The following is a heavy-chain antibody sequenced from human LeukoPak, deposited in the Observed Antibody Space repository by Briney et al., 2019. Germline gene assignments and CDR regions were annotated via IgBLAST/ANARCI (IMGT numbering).Heavy chain of an antibody. CDR1: GFSFSVFW. CDR3: VRDFMYKTACRGC. D-gene: IGHD1-1*01. Sequence: GGSLRLSRAASGFSFSVFWLHWVRQAPGKGPVWVSRIKTDGSITNYADSVKGRFTISRDNAKNTLYLQMNSRRAEDTAVYYCVRDFMYKTACRGCWGQGTLVTVSS. CDR2: IKTDGSIT. V-gene: IGHV3-74*01. J-gene: IGHJ4*02.